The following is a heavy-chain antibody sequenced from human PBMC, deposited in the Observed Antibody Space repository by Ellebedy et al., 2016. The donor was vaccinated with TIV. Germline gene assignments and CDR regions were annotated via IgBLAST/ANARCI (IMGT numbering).Heavy chain of an antibody. V-gene: IGHV3-13*01. CDR2: IGTAGDT. J-gene: IGHJ4*02. CDR3: ARDGYDSSGYHNYFDY. D-gene: IGHD3-22*01. Sequence: GGSLRLXCAASGFTFSSYDMHWVRQATGKGLEWVSAIGTAGDTYYPGSVKGRFTISRENAKNSLYLQMNSLRAGDTAVYYCARDGYDSSGYHNYFDYWGQGTLVTVSS. CDR1: GFTFSSYD.